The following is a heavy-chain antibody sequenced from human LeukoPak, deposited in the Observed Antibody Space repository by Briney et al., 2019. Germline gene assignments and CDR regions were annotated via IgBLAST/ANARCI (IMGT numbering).Heavy chain of an antibody. V-gene: IGHV4-4*07. CDR1: GGSISSYY. Sequence: SETLSLTCSVSGGSISSYYWSWIRQPAGKGLEWIGRIHTSGRTNYNPSLKSRVTISVDTSKNQFSLKLSSVTAADTAVYYCARDQWGGNYIHDAFDIWGQGTMVTVSS. D-gene: IGHD4-23*01. CDR3: ARDQWGGNYIHDAFDI. J-gene: IGHJ3*02. CDR2: IHTSGRT.